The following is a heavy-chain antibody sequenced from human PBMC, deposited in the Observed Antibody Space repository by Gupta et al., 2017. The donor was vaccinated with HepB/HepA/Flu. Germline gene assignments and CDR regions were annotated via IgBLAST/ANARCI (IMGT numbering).Heavy chain of an antibody. J-gene: IGHJ4*02. CDR2: IYYSGST. V-gene: IGHV4-39*01. CDR1: GGSISSSSYY. D-gene: IGHD2-15*01. Sequence: QLQLQESGPGLVKPSATLSLTCTVSGGSISSSSYYWGWIRQPPGKGLEWIGSIYYSGSTYYNPSLKSRVTISVDTSKNQFSLKLSSVTAADTAVYYCAMRYCSCGSCYYGIWGQGTLVNVAS. CDR3: AMRYCSCGSCYYGI.